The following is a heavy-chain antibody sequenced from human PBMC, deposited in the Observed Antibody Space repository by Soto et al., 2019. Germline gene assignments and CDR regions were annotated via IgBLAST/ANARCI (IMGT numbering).Heavy chain of an antibody. J-gene: IGHJ4*02. Sequence: GGSLRLSCAASGFTFSSYAMHWVRQAPGKGLEWVAVISYDGSNKYYADSVKGRFTISRDNSKNTLYLQMNSLRAEDTAVYYCAREVVVAARVFDYWRQGTLVTVAS. V-gene: IGHV3-30-3*01. CDR2: ISYDGSNK. D-gene: IGHD2-15*01. CDR1: GFTFSSYA. CDR3: AREVVVAARVFDY.